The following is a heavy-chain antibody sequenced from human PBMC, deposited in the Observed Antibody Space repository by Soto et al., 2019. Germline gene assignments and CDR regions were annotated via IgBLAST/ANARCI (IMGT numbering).Heavy chain of an antibody. CDR1: GFTFSSYG. J-gene: IGHJ4*02. D-gene: IGHD5-12*01. V-gene: IGHV3-30*18. Sequence: PGGSLRLSCAASGFTFSSYGMHWVRQAPGKGLEWVAVISYDGSNKYYADSVKGRFTISRDNSKNTLYLQMNSLRAEDTAVYYCAKRRDGYNYYYFDYWGQGTLVTVSS. CDR3: AKRRDGYNYYYFDY. CDR2: ISYDGSNK.